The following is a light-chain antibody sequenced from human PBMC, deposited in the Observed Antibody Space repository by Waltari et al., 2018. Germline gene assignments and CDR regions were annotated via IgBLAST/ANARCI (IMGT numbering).Light chain of an antibody. CDR3: QCYDSSLSGSV. Sequence: QSVLTQPPSVSGAPGQRVTISCTGRSSNIGAGYAVHWYQQLPGTAPKLLIHGNTNRPSGGPDRVSGSKSGTSASLAITGLQAEDEADYYCQCYDSSLSGSVFGGGTKLTVL. J-gene: IGLJ3*02. V-gene: IGLV1-40*01. CDR2: GNT. CDR1: SSNIGAGYA.